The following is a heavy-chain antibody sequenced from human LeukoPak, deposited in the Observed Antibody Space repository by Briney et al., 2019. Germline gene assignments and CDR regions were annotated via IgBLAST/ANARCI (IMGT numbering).Heavy chain of an antibody. CDR3: ARALGWLGVYFDY. D-gene: IGHD3-9*01. CDR1: GGSISSYY. V-gene: IGHV4-59*01. Sequence: SETLSLTCTVSGGSISSYYWSWIRQPPGKGLEWIGYIYYSGSTNYNPSLKSRVTISVDTSKNQFSLKLSSVTAAVTAVYYCARALGWLGVYFDYWGQGTLVTVSS. CDR2: IYYSGST. J-gene: IGHJ4*02.